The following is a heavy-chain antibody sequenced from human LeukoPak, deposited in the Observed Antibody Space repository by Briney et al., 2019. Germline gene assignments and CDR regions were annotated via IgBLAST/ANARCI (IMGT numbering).Heavy chain of an antibody. CDR2: ISGSDGST. V-gene: IGHV3-23*01. D-gene: IGHD6-13*01. CDR3: AKDSTSTYSSSWYIPWFDP. CDR1: GFTFSSYA. Sequence: GGSLRLSCAASGFTFSSYAMSWVRQAPGKGLECVSAISGSDGSTYYADSVKGRFTIPRDNSKNTLYLQMNSLRAEDTAVYYCAKDSTSTYSSSWYIPWFDPWGQGTLVTVSS. J-gene: IGHJ5*02.